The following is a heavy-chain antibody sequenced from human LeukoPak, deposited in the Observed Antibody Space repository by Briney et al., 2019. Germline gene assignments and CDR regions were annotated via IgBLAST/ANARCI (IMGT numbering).Heavy chain of an antibody. J-gene: IGHJ3*02. D-gene: IGHD1-26*01. CDR2: MYSSGST. Sequence: SSETLSLTFTVSGGSISSYFWNWIRQPAGKGLEWIGNMYSSGSTNYNPSLKSRVTMSVDTSKNQFSLRLTSVTAADTAVYYCSGGGSYPGAFDIWGQGTMVTVSS. CDR1: GGSISSYF. CDR3: SGGGSYPGAFDI. V-gene: IGHV4-4*07.